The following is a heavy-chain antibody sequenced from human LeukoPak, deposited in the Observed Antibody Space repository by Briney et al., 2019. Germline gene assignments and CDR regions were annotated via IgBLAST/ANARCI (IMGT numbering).Heavy chain of an antibody. CDR1: GYTFTGYY. V-gene: IGHV1-3*03. Sequence: ASVKVSCKASGYTFTGYYMHWVRQAPGQRLEWMGWINAGNGNTKYSQEFQGRVTITRDTSASTAYMELSSLRSEDTAVYFCARDFHYSGSGSYYNRAFDIWGQGTVVTVSS. CDR3: ARDFHYSGSGSYYNRAFDI. J-gene: IGHJ3*02. CDR2: INAGNGNT. D-gene: IGHD3-10*01.